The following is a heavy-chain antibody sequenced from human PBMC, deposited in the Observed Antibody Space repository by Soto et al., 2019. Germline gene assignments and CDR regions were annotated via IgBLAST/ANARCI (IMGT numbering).Heavy chain of an antibody. CDR2: ISSSSSTI. Sequence: EVQLVESGGGLVQPGGSLRLSCAASGFTFSSYSMNWVRQAPGKGLEWVSYISSSSSTIYYADSVKGRFTISRDNAKNSLYLQMKSLRAEDTAVYYCARDGNARDYYDSSGYRYYYYGMDVWGQGTTVTVSS. V-gene: IGHV3-48*01. CDR3: ARDGNARDYYDSSGYRYYYYGMDV. D-gene: IGHD3-22*01. CDR1: GFTFSSYS. J-gene: IGHJ6*02.